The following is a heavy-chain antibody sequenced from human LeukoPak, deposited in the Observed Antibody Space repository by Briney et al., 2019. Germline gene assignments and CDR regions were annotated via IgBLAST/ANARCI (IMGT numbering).Heavy chain of an antibody. V-gene: IGHV3-13*01. Sequence: GGSLRLSCAASGFTFSSYDMHWVRQATGKGLEWVSAIGTAGDTYYPGSVKGRFTISRENAKNSLYLQMNSLRAGDTAVYNCARSGGDDDAFDIWGQGTMVTVSS. D-gene: IGHD3-10*01. CDR3: ARSGGDDDAFDI. CDR1: GFTFSSYD. J-gene: IGHJ3*02. CDR2: IGTAGDT.